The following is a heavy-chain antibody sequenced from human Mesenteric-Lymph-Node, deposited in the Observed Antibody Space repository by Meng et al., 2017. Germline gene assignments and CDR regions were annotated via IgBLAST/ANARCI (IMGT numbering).Heavy chain of an antibody. CDR1: GFTVSSNY. D-gene: IGHD4-17*01. V-gene: IGHV3-53*05. Sequence: GGSLRLSCAASGFTVSSNYMSWVRQAPGKGLEWVSVIYSGGSTYYADSVKGRFTISRDNSKNTLYLQMNSLRAEDTAVYYCARAAPTVTTPPFDYWGQGTLVTVSS. CDR3: ARAAPTVTTPPFDY. CDR2: IYSGGST. J-gene: IGHJ4*02.